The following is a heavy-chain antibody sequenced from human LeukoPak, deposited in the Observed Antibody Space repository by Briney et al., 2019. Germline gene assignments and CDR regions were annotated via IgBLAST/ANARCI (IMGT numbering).Heavy chain of an antibody. D-gene: IGHD3-9*01. J-gene: IGHJ4*02. V-gene: IGHV4-34*01. CDR3: AIRYFDWLLPYYFDY. CDR1: GGSFSGYY. CDR2: INRSGST. Sequence: PSETLSLTCAVYGGSFSGYYWSWIRQPPGKGLEWIGKINRSGSTNYNPSLKSRVTISVDTSKNQFSLKLSSVTAADTAVYYCAIRYFDWLLPYYFDYWGQGTLVTVSS.